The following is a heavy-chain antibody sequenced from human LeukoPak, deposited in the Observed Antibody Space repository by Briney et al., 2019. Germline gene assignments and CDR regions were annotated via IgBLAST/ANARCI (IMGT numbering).Heavy chain of an antibody. J-gene: IGHJ4*02. CDR2: IYSGGTT. Sequence: GGSLRLSCAASEFSVSSNSMTWVRQAPGKGLECVSIIYSGGTTYYADSVRGRFTISRDNSKNTLYLQMDRLRVEDTAVYYCARKSDSLMLRGGDCWGQGTLVTVSS. CDR1: EFSVSSNS. D-gene: IGHD3-10*01. V-gene: IGHV3-66*01. CDR3: ARKSDSLMLRGGDC.